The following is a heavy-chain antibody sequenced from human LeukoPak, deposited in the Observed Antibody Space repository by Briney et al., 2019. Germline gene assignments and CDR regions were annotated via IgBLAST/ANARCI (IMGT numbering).Heavy chain of an antibody. V-gene: IGHV3-48*03. J-gene: IGHJ3*02. CDR3: ARPPGMTAAFDI. CDR1: GFTFSNYE. Sequence: GGSLRLSCAASGFTFSNYEMNWVRQVPGKGLEWISYSTSSGNTVYYADSVKGRFTTSRDNAKNSLYLQMNSLRVEDTAVYYCARPPGMTAAFDIWGRGTMVTVSS. CDR2: STSSGNTV. D-gene: IGHD1-1*01.